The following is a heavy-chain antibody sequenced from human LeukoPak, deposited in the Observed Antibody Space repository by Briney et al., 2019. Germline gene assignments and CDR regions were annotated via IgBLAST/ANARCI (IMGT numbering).Heavy chain of an antibody. J-gene: IGHJ4*02. CDR1: GGSLSGYY. Sequence: SETLSLTCAVYGGSLSGYYWSWIRQPPGKGLEWIGEINHSGSTNYNPSLKSRVTISVDTSKNQFSLKLSSVTAADTAVYYCARLDTEWAPGLDYWGQGTLVTVSS. CDR3: ARLDTEWAPGLDY. D-gene: IGHD3-3*01. CDR2: INHSGST. V-gene: IGHV4-34*01.